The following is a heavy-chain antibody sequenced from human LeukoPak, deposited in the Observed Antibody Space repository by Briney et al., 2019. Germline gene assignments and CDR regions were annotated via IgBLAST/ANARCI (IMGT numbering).Heavy chain of an antibody. CDR2: IKQDGSEK. Sequence: PGGSLRLSCAASGFTFSSYSMNWVRQAPGKGLEWVANIKQDGSEKYYVDSVKGRFTISRDSAKNSLYLQMNSLRAEDTAVYYCARDTITDPPFDPWGQGTLVTVSS. CDR3: ARDTITDPPFDP. V-gene: IGHV3-7*01. D-gene: IGHD2-2*01. J-gene: IGHJ5*02. CDR1: GFTFSSYS.